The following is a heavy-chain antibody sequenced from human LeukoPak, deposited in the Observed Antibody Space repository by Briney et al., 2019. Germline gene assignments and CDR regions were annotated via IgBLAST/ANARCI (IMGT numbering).Heavy chain of an antibody. V-gene: IGHV1-3*01. D-gene: IGHD6-19*01. Sequence: GASVKVSCKASGYTFTSHTIHWVRQAPGQRLEWMGWINAGNANTKYSQKFQGRVTITRDTSASTAYMELSSLRSEDTAVYYCAREGDSGWYENWFDPWGQGTLVTVSS. CDR1: GYTFTSHT. CDR3: AREGDSGWYENWFDP. J-gene: IGHJ5*02. CDR2: INAGNANT.